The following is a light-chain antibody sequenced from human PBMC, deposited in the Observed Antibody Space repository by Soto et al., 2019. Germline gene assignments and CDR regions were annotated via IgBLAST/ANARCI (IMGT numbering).Light chain of an antibody. V-gene: IGKV3-15*01. CDR1: QSVGSN. Sequence: EIVMTQSPATLSVSPGERATLSCRASQSVGSNLAWYQQKPGQAPRLLIYGASTRATGIPARFSGSGSGTEFTLTISSLQSEDFAVYYCQQYNIWPPLFGGGTKVDIK. J-gene: IGKJ4*01. CDR3: QQYNIWPPL. CDR2: GAS.